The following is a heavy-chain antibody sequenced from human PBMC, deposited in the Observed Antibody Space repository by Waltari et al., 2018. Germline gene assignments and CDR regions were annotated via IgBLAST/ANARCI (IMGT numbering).Heavy chain of an antibody. D-gene: IGHD5-12*01. CDR3: ARDLDQRWLQFGGNDAFDI. V-gene: IGHV1-69*14. J-gene: IGHJ3*02. CDR2: IIPIFGTA. Sequence: QVQLVQSGAEVKTPGSSVKVSCKASGGTFSSYAISWVRQAPGQGLEWMGGIIPIFGTANYAQKFQGRVTITADKSTSTAYMELSSLRSEDTAVYYCARDLDQRWLQFGGNDAFDIWGQGTMVTVSS. CDR1: GGTFSSYA.